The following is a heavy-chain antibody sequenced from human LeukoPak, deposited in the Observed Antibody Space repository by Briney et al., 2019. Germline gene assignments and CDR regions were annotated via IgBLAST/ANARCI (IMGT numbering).Heavy chain of an antibody. CDR1: GYTFTGYY. CDR3: ARSDGFSGYSSLGDS. J-gene: IGHJ5*01. Sequence: ASVKVSCKASGYTFTGYYMHWVRQAPGQGLEGMGWINPNSDDTNYAQKFQGRVTMTRDTSISTAYMELSRLRSDDTAVYYCARSDGFSGYSSLGDSWGQGTLVTVSS. CDR2: INPNSDDT. D-gene: IGHD3-22*01. V-gene: IGHV1-2*02.